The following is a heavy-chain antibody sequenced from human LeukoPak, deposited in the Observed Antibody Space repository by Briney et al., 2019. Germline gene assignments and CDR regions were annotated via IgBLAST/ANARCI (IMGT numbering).Heavy chain of an antibody. CDR2: IKQDGSEK. J-gene: IGHJ4*02. D-gene: IGHD5-18*01. CDR3: AKAPWGYSYGQTYYFDY. CDR1: GFTFSNYW. Sequence: GGSLRLSCAASGFTFSNYWMSWVRQAPGKGLEWVASIKQDGSEKYYVDSVKGRFTISRDNGKNSQYLQMSSLRAEDTAVYYCAKAPWGYSYGQTYYFDYWGQGTLVTVSS. V-gene: IGHV3-7*03.